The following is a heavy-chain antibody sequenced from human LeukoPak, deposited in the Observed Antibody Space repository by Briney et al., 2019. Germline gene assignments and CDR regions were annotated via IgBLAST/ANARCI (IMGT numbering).Heavy chain of an antibody. V-gene: IGHV3-30*18. D-gene: IGHD1-20*01. CDR1: GFTFSSYG. CDR2: ISYDGSNK. Sequence: PGGSLRLSCAASGFTFSSYGMHWVRQAPGKGLEWVAVISYDGSNKYYADSVKGRFTISRDNSKNTLYLQMNSLRAEDTAVYYCAKLVTGTTWSEYWGQGTLVTVSS. J-gene: IGHJ4*02. CDR3: AKLVTGTTWSEY.